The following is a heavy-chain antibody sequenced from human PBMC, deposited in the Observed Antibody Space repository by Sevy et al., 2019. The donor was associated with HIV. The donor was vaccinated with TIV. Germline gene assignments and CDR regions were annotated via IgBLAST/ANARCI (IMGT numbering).Heavy chain of an antibody. V-gene: IGHV3-7*01. D-gene: IGHD6-13*01. Sequence: GGSLRLSCAASGVTLNSYWMSWVRQSPGKGLEWVANIKQDGSVKYYVDSVKGRFTISRDNARNLVYLQMSSLTAEDTALYYCVRAIAADASLWGQGTLVTVSS. CDR3: VRAIAADASL. CDR1: GVTLNSYW. J-gene: IGHJ4*02. CDR2: IKQDGSVK.